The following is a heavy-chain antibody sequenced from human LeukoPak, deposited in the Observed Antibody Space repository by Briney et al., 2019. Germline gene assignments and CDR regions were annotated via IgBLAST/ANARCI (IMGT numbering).Heavy chain of an antibody. Sequence: ASVKVSCKASGGTFSSYAISWVRQAPGQGLEWMGGIIPIFGTANYAQKFQGRVTITADESTSTAYMELSSLRSEDTAVYYCARDASRDPLVEYFQHWGQGTLVTVSS. J-gene: IGHJ1*01. CDR3: ARDASRDPLVEYFQH. D-gene: IGHD2-21*02. CDR1: GGTFSSYA. CDR2: IIPIFGTA. V-gene: IGHV1-69*13.